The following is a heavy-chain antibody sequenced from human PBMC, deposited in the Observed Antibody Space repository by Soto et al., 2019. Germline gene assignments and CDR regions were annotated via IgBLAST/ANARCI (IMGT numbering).Heavy chain of an antibody. D-gene: IGHD3-22*01. CDR1: GASISSGGHY. J-gene: IGHJ5*02. CDR3: AREIVVSARWFDP. Sequence: QVQLQESGPGLVKPSQTLSLTCTVSGASISSGGHYWSWIRQHPGKGLEWIGYIYYSGRTYYNPSLNSRVIISVDTSKNQFSLKLNSVTAADTAVYYCAREIVVSARWFDPWGQGTLVTVSS. V-gene: IGHV4-31*03. CDR2: IYYSGRT.